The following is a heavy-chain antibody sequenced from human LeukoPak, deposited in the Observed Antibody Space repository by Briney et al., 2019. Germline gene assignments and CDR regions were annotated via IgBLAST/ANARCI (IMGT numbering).Heavy chain of an antibody. CDR1: GFTFSSYW. CDR3: AKVQLYGDSHLYYFDY. CDR2: IKEDGSEK. J-gene: IGHJ4*02. D-gene: IGHD4-17*01. Sequence: PGGSLRLSCAASGFTFSSYWMSWVRQAPGKGLEWVANIKEDGSEKYYVDSVKGRFTISRDNAKNSLYLQMNSLRAEDTAVYYCAKVQLYGDSHLYYFDYWGQGTLVTVSS. V-gene: IGHV3-7*01.